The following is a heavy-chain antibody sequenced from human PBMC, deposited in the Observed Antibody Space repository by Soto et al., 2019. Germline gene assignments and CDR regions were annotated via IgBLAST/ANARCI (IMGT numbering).Heavy chain of an antibody. CDR1: GGTFSSYT. CDR2: IIPILGIA. D-gene: IGHD5-12*01. J-gene: IGHJ3*02. V-gene: IGHV1-69*02. Sequence: QVQLVQSGAEVKKPGSSVKVSCKASGGTFSSYTISWVRQAPGQGLEWMGRIIPILGIANYAQKFQGRVTITAGKSTTRAYKDLSSLRSDDTAVYYCARPGLEATCEIGAAFDIWGQGTIVTDSS. CDR3: ARPGLEATCEIGAAFDI.